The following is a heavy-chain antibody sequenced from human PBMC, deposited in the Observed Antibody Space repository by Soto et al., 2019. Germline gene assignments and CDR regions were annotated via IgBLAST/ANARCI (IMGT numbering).Heavy chain of an antibody. V-gene: IGHV3-30*03. J-gene: IGHJ4*02. D-gene: IGHD6-13*01. CDR2: ISYDGSNK. CDR3: ARDLAAAAY. CDR1: GFTFSSYG. Sequence: GGSLRLSCAASGFTFSSYGMHWVRQAPGKGLEWVAVISYDGSNKYYADSVKGRFTISRDNSKNTLYLQMSSLRSDDTAVYYCARDLAAAAYWGQGTLVTVSS.